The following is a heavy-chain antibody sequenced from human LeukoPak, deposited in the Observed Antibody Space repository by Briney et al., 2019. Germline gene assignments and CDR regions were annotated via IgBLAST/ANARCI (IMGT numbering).Heavy chain of an antibody. D-gene: IGHD3-3*01. Sequence: PGESLKISCKGSGYSFTSYWIGWVRQMPGKGLEWMGIIYPGDSDTRYSPSFQGQVTISADKSISTAYLQWSSLKASDTAMYYCARRYARSGSPVWFGPWGQGTLVTVSS. CDR2: IYPGDSDT. CDR1: GYSFTSYW. CDR3: ARRYARSGSPVWFGP. V-gene: IGHV5-51*01. J-gene: IGHJ5*02.